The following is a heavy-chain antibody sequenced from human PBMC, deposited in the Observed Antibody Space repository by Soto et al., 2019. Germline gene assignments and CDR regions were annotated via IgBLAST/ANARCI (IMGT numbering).Heavy chain of an antibody. Sequence: SETLSLTCTVSGGSISSGDYYWSWIRQPPGKGLEWIGYIYYSGSTYYNPSLKSRVTISVDTSKNQFSLKLSSVTAADTAVYYCARETYYYDSSGRISWFDPWGQGTLVTVSS. J-gene: IGHJ5*02. D-gene: IGHD3-22*01. V-gene: IGHV4-30-4*01. CDR1: GGSISSGDYY. CDR2: IYYSGST. CDR3: ARETYYYDSSGRISWFDP.